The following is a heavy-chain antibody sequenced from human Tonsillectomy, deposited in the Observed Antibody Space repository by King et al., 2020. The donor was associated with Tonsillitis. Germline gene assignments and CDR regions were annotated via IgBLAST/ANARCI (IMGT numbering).Heavy chain of an antibody. V-gene: IGHV3-43*02. J-gene: IGHJ4*02. CDR1: GFTFDDYV. D-gene: IGHD3-22*01. CDR2: ISGDGGST. CDR3: AKETDYYDSSGYPDY. Sequence: QLVQSGGGVIQPGGSLRLSCAASGFTFDDYVMHWVRQAPGKGLEWVSLISGDGGSTFYADSVKGRFTISRDNSKNSLYLQMNSLRTEDTALYYCAKETDYYDSSGYPDYWGQGTLVTVSS.